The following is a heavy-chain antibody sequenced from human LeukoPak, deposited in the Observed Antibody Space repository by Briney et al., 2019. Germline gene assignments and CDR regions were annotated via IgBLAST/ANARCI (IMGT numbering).Heavy chain of an antibody. CDR2: VYYSGST. CDR1: GASLSSYY. J-gene: IGHJ4*02. D-gene: IGHD1/OR15-1a*01. V-gene: IGHV4-59*08. Sequence: PSETLSLTCTVSGASLSSYYWSWIRQPPGKGLEWIGYVYYSGSTNYNPSLKSRVTISVDTSKNHFSLKLSSVTAADTAVYSCARSIIGTRSKFDYWGQGTLVTVSS. CDR3: ARSIIGTRSKFDY.